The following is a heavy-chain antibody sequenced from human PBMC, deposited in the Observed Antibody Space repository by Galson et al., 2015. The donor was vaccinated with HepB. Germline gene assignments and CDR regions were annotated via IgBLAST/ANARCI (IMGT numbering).Heavy chain of an antibody. CDR2: IYYSGST. D-gene: IGHD3-10*01. CDR1: GGSISSSSYY. V-gene: IGHV4-39*01. CDR3: ARHRAMVRGVRGYAFGN. Sequence: QVQLQESGPGLVKPSETLSLTCTVSGGSISSSSYYWGWIRQPPGKGLEWIGSIYYSGSTNYNPSLKSRVTISVETAKNQFSRKLGSVTAADTAVYYCARHRAMVRGVRGYAFGNWGQGTMVTVSS. J-gene: IGHJ3*02.